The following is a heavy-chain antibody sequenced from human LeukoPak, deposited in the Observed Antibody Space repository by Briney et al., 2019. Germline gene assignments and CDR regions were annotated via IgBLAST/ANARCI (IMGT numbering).Heavy chain of an antibody. V-gene: IGHV4-38-2*02. J-gene: IGHJ3*02. CDR2: INHSGST. CDR3: ARGDIVVVPAANQPNVDAFDI. Sequence: SETLSLTCTVSGYSISSGYYWGWIRQPPGKGLEWIGEINHSGSTNYNPSLKSRVTISVDTSKNQFSLKLSSVTAADTAVYYCARGDIVVVPAANQPNVDAFDIWGQGTMVTVSS. D-gene: IGHD2-2*01. CDR1: GYSISSGYY.